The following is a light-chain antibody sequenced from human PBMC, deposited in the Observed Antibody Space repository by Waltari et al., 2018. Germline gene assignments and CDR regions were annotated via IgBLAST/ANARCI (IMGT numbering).Light chain of an antibody. CDR3: SSYAGSNNYV. Sequence: QYALTQPPSASGSPGQSVTISCTGTSSDIGSYNYVSWYQQYPGKAPKFLIYEVTKRPTGVPDRFSGSKSGNTASLTVSGLQAEDEADYYCSSYAGSNNYVFGTGTKVTVL. CDR2: EVT. V-gene: IGLV2-8*01. J-gene: IGLJ1*01. CDR1: SSDIGSYNY.